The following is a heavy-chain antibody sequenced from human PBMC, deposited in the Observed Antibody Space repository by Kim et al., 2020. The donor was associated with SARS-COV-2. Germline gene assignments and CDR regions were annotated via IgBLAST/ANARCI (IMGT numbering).Heavy chain of an antibody. Sequence: GGSLRLSCAASGFTFSSYWMSWVRQAPGKGLEWVANIKQDGSEKYYVDSVKGRFTISRDNAKNSLYLQMNSLRAEDTAVYYCARSGWFYYYYYYGMDVWGQGTTVTVSS. CDR2: IKQDGSEK. CDR1: GFTFSSYW. CDR3: ARSGWFYYYYYYGMDV. J-gene: IGHJ6*02. D-gene: IGHD6-19*01. V-gene: IGHV3-7*03.